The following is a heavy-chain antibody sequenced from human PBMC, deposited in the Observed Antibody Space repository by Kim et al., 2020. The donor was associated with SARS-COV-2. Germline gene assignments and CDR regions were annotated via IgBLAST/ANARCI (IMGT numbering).Heavy chain of an antibody. CDR3: AKDFEGGSFYYYYMDV. V-gene: IGHV3-30*02. J-gene: IGHJ6*03. D-gene: IGHD6-6*01. Sequence: DSVKGRFTIARDNSKNTLYRQMDSLRAEDTAVYYCAKDFEGGSFYYYYMDVWGKGTTVTVSS.